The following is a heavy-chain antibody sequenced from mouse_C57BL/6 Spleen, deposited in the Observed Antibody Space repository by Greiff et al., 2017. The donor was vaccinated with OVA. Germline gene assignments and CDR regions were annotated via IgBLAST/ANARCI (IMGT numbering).Heavy chain of an antibody. J-gene: IGHJ1*03. V-gene: IGHV1-18*01. D-gene: IGHD2-5*01. CDR2: INPNNGGT. Sequence: EVKLMESGPELVKPGASVKIPCKASGYTFTDYNMDWVKQSHGKSLEWIGDINPNNGGTIYNQKFKGKATLTVDKSSSTAYMELRSLTSEDTAVYDCARDSNHWYCDVWGTGTTVTVSS. CDR1: GYTFTDYN. CDR3: ARDSNHWYCDV.